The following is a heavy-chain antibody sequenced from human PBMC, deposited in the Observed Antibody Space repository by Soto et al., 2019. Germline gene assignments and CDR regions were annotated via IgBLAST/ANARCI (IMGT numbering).Heavy chain of an antibody. J-gene: IGHJ3*02. V-gene: IGHV1-69*01. D-gene: IGHD6-6*01. CDR1: GGTFSSYA. CDR3: ARDREYSSSTGAFDI. CDR2: IIPIFGTA. Sequence: QVQLVQSGAEVKKPGSSVKVSCKATGGTFSSYAISWVRQAPGQGLEWMGGIIPIFGTANYAQKFQGRVTITADESTSPADMELSSLRSEDTAVYYCARDREYSSSTGAFDIWGQGTMVTVSS.